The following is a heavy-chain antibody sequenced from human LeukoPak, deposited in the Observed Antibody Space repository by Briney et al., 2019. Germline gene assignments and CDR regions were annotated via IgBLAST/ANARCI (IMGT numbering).Heavy chain of an antibody. CDR3: ARERLSTSSYEVDY. CDR2: ISSSGSST. D-gene: IGHD2-2*01. V-gene: IGHV3-23*01. CDR1: GFTFRSHA. Sequence: PGGSLRLSCAASGFTFRSHAMSLVRQAPGKGLEWVSAISSSGSSTYYADSVKGRFTISRGNSKNILYLQMNSLRAEDAAVYYCARERLSTSSYEVDYWGQGTLVTVSS. J-gene: IGHJ4*02.